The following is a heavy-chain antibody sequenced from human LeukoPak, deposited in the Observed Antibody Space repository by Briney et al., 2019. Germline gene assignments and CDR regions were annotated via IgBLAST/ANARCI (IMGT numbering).Heavy chain of an antibody. V-gene: IGHV3-74*01. CDR2: INSDGSST. CDR1: GSTFSSYW. D-gene: IGHD1-26*01. CDR3: ARGEVGAMDY. Sequence: GGSLRLSCAASGSTFSSYWMHWVRQAPGKGLLWVSRINSDGSSTSYADSVTGRFTISRDNAKNTLYLQMNSLRAEDTAVYYCARGEVGAMDYWGQGTLVTVSS. J-gene: IGHJ4*02.